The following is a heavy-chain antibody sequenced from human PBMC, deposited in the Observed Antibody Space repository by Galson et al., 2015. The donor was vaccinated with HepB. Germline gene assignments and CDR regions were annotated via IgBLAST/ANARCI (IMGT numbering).Heavy chain of an antibody. CDR1: GDSVSSTSAT. J-gene: IGHJ4*02. CDR2: TYYKSKYYN. V-gene: IGHV6-1*01. D-gene: IGHD3-10*01. Sequence: CAISGDSVSSTSATWNWIRQSPSRGLEWLGRTYYKSKYYNDYAVSVRSRIAINPDTSENQFSLQLSSVTPEYTAVYYCARGWGISMVRGLPYYLDSWGQGTLVTVSS. CDR3: ARGWGISMVRGLPYYLDS.